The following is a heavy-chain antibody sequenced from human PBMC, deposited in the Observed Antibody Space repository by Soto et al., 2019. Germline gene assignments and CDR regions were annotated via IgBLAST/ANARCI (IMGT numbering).Heavy chain of an antibody. V-gene: IGHV3-23*01. Sequence: GGSLRLSCAASGFSFSTYAMSWVRQAPGKGLEWVSGISGGGGYTYYADSVQGRFTISRDNSKNTLYLQMNSLRAEDTAVYYCAKDTGGSAIRYYFDYWGQGA. J-gene: IGHJ4*02. CDR1: GFSFSTYA. CDR3: AKDTGGSAIRYYFDY. CDR2: ISGGGGYT. D-gene: IGHD1-26*01.